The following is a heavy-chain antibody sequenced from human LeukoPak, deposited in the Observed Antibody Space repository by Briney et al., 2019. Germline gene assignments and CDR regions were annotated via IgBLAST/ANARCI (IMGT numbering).Heavy chain of an antibody. CDR1: GFTFSSYE. J-gene: IGHJ3*02. CDR2: ISSSGSTI. CDR3: ARDSGTMVVTRDAFDI. D-gene: IGHD4-23*01. Sequence: PGGSLRLSCAASGFTFSSYEMNGVRQAPGKGLEWVSYISSSGSTIYYADSVKGRSTISRDNPKNSLYLQMNSLRAEDTAVYYCARDSGTMVVTRDAFDIWGQGTMVTVSS. V-gene: IGHV3-48*03.